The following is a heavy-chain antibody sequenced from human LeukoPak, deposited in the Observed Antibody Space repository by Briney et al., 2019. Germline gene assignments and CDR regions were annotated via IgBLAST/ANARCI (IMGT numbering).Heavy chain of an antibody. CDR1: GGSFSGYY. J-gene: IGHJ4*02. CDR2: INHSGST. V-gene: IGHV4-34*01. Sequence: SETLSLTCAVYGGSFSGYYWSWIRQPPGKGLEWIGEINHSGSTNYNPSLKSRVTISVDTSKNQFSLKLSSVTAADTAVYYRARGNGVRFSPPFDYWGQGTLVTVSS. D-gene: IGHD3-3*01. CDR3: ARGNGVRFSPPFDY.